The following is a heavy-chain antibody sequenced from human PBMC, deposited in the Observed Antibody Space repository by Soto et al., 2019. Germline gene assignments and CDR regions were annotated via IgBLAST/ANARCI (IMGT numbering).Heavy chain of an antibody. CDR2: VFSSVSA. D-gene: IGHD2-21*02. V-gene: IGHV4-4*07. Sequence: SETLSLTCIVSGVSVTSYTWSWVRQPANKGLEWIGRVFSSVSATYNPSLKSRVSISMDTAENRISLKLDSVTAADAGVYFCARDGMTTGDTWGPGTLVTVSS. CDR1: GVSVTSYT. CDR3: ARDGMTTGDT. J-gene: IGHJ4*02.